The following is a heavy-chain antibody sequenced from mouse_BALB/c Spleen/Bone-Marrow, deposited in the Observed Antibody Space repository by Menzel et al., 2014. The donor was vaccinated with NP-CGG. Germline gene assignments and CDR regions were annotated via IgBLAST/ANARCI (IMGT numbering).Heavy chain of an antibody. CDR3: TALARDNLDY. D-gene: IGHD3-1*01. CDR1: GYTFSNYW. J-gene: IGHJ2*01. CDR2: IHPGNSDT. V-gene: IGHV1-5*01. Sequence: EVKVMESGTVLARPAAAVKMSCKASGYTFSNYWMYWIKQRPGQGLQWIGTIHPGNSDTTYNQKFKGRAKLTAVTSTSTAYMELSSLTNEGSTVYYCTALARDNLDYWGQGTTLTVSS.